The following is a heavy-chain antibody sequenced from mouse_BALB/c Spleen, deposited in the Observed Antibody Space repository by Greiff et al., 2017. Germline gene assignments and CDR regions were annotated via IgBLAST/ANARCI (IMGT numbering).Heavy chain of an antibody. CDR3: ARENYYGSSPFAY. V-gene: IGHV2-6-7*01. Sequence: VQLQQSGPGLVAPSQSLSITCTVSGFSLTGYGVNWVRQPPGKGLEWLGMIWGDGSTDYNSALKSRLSISKDNSKSQVFLKMNSLQTDDTARYYCARENYYGSSPFAYWGQGTLVTVSA. D-gene: IGHD1-1*01. CDR2: IWGDGST. CDR1: GFSLTGYG. J-gene: IGHJ3*01.